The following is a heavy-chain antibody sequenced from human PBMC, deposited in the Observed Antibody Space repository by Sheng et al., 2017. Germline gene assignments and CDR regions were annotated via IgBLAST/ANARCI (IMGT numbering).Heavy chain of an antibody. CDR3: ARMSSSYYYYGMDV. CDR1: GFTFSDYY. CDR2: ISSSGSTI. V-gene: IGHV3-11*01. Sequence: PGGSLRLSCAASGFTFSDYYMSWIRQAPGKGLEWVSYISSSGSTIYYADSVKGRFTISRDNAKNSLYLQMNSLRAEDTAVYYCARMSSSYYYYGMDVWGQGTTVTVSS. J-gene: IGHJ6*02.